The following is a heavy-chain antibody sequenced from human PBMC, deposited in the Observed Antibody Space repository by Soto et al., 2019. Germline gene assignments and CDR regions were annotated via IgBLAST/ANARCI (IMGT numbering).Heavy chain of an antibody. CDR3: ARFGDYGVRFILDS. CDR1: GGSISGHY. V-gene: IGHV4-59*11. CDR2: IFHSGIT. Sequence: QVKLQESGPGLVKPSETLSLTCTVSGGSISGHYWSLIRQSPGKGLEWIGYIFHSGITNYNPSLKSRVTISVDTSKKQFSLRLSSVTAADAAVYYCARFGDYGVRFILDSWGQGALFTVSS. J-gene: IGHJ4*02. D-gene: IGHD4-17*01.